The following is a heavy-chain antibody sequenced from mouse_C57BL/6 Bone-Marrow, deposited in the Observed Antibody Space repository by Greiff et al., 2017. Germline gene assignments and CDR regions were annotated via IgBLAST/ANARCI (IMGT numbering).Heavy chain of an antibody. CDR2: IYYSGTI. CDR1: GISITTGNYR. Sequence: VQLKESGPGLVKPSQTVFLTCTVTGISITTGNYRWSWIRQFPGNKLEWIGYIYYSGTITYNPSLTSRTTITRDTPKHQFFLEMNSLTAEDTATYYCARSPSYYGSSLWSFDVWGTGTTVTVSS. D-gene: IGHD1-1*01. V-gene: IGHV3-5*01. J-gene: IGHJ1*03. CDR3: ARSPSYYGSSLWSFDV.